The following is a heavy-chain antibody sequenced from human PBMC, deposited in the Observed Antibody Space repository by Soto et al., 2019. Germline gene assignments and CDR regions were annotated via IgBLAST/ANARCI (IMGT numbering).Heavy chain of an antibody. CDR2: ISSGSTYI. D-gene: IGHD2-15*01. CDR1: VFILSNYT. V-gene: IGHV3-21*06. Sequence: GGSLRLSCAASVFILSNYTMNWVRQAPGKGLEWVSSISSGSTYIYYADSVKGRFTISRDNAKNSLYLQMNSLRVEDTAVYYCARDRSSGGSCYRTYAFDIWGQGTLVTVSS. CDR3: ARDRSSGGSCYRTYAFDI. J-gene: IGHJ3*02.